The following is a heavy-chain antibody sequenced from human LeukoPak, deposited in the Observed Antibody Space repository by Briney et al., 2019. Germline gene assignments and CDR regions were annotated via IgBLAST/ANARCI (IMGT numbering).Heavy chain of an antibody. CDR3: AKGARAPVLRYFDHTWDYYYMDV. Sequence: GGTLRLSCAASGFTFSSYSMNWVRQAPGKGLEWVSSISSSSSSYIYYADSVKGRFTISRDNSKNTLYLQMNSLRAEDTAVYYCAKGARAPVLRYFDHTWDYYYMDVWGKGTTVTVSS. CDR2: ISSSSSSYI. V-gene: IGHV3-21*04. CDR1: GFTFSSYS. J-gene: IGHJ6*03. D-gene: IGHD3-9*01.